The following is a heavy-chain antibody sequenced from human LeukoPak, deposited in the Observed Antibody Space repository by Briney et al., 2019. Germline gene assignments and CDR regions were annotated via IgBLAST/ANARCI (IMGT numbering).Heavy chain of an antibody. CDR3: ARQVYYGSGSYYAMDV. D-gene: IGHD3-10*01. V-gene: IGHV5-51*01. J-gene: IGHJ6*03. CDR2: IYPGDSDT. CDR1: GYSFTSYW. Sequence: GESLKISCKGSGYSFTSYWIGWVRQMPGKGLEWMGIIYPGDSDTRYSPSFQGQVTISADKSISTAYLQWSSLKASDTAMYYCARQVYYGSGSYYAMDVWGKGTTVTVSS.